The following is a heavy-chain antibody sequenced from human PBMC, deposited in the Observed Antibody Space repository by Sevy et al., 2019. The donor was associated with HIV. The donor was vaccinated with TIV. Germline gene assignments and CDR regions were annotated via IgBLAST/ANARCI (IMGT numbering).Heavy chain of an antibody. D-gene: IGHD5-18*01. CDR1: GGSISSGGYY. V-gene: IGHV4-31*03. CDR2: IYYSGST. J-gene: IGHJ4*02. Sequence: SETLSLTCTVSGGSISSGGYYWSWIRQHPGKGLEWIGYIYYSGSTYYNPSLKSRVTISVDTSKNQFSRKLSSVTAAETGVDFCARGNVDKALVGFPDYFDFWGQGTLVTVSS. CDR3: ARGNVDKALVGFPDYFDF.